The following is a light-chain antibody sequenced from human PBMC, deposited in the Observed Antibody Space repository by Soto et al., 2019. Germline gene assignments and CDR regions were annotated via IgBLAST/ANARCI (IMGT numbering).Light chain of an antibody. CDR3: QQYNSYWT. V-gene: IGKV1-5*03. CDR2: KAS. CDR1: QSISSW. Sequence: DIQMTQSPSTLSASVGDRVTITCRASQSISSWLAWYQQKPGKAPKLLIYKASSFESGVPSRFSGSGSGTEFTLTISSLQPDDFATYYCQQYNSYWTFGQGTKVDNK. J-gene: IGKJ1*01.